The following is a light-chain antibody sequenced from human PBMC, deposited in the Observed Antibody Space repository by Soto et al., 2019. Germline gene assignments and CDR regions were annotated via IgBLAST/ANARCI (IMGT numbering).Light chain of an antibody. CDR1: QSVSSY. Sequence: EIVLTQSPATLSLSPGERATLSCRASQSVSSYLAWYQQKPGQAPRLLIYDASNRATGIPARFSGSGSGTDFTLTISSLEHEYFAVYYCQQRSNWYTFGQGTKLEIK. CDR3: QQRSNWYT. CDR2: DAS. V-gene: IGKV3-11*01. J-gene: IGKJ2*01.